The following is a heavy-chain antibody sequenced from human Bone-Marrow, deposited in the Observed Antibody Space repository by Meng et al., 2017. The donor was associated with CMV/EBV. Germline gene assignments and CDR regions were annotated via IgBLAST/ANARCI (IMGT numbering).Heavy chain of an antibody. CDR2: ISGNGAGT. D-gene: IGHD5-24*01. J-gene: IGHJ4*02. V-gene: IGHV3-23*01. CDR1: GFTFSNYA. CDR3: AKEMALERPFDY. Sequence: LLESGGGLVQPGGSLRLSCAASGFTFSNYALSWVRQAPGKGLEWVSAISGNGAGTYYSDSVKGRFIISRDTSKNTMYLQMNSLRAEDTAIYYCAKEMALERPFDYWGQGTLVTVSS.